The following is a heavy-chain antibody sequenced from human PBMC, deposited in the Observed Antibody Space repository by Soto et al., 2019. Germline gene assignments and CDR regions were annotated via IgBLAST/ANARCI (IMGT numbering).Heavy chain of an antibody. J-gene: IGHJ6*02. Sequence: EVQLLESGGGLVQPGGSLRLSCAASGFTFSSYAMSWVRQAPGKGLEWVSAISGSGGSTYYADSVKGRFTISRDNSKNTLYLQMNSLRAEYTAVYYCAKDDLAIRLLYYYYGMDVWGQGTTVTVSS. CDR1: GFTFSSYA. D-gene: IGHD6-25*01. CDR3: AKDDLAIRLLYYYYGMDV. V-gene: IGHV3-23*01. CDR2: ISGSGGST.